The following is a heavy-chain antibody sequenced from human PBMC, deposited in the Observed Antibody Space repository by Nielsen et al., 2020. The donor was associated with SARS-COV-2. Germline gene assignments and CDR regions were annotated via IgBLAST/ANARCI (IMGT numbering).Heavy chain of an antibody. CDR2: IYYSGST. J-gene: IGHJ4*02. D-gene: IGHD2-15*01. Sequence: SETLSLTCTVSGGSISSYYWGWIRQPPGKGLEWIGSIYYSGSTYYNPSLKSRVTISVDTSKNQFSLKLSSVTAADTAVYYCARLQGGYYFDYWGQGTLVTVSS. V-gene: IGHV4-39*01. CDR1: GGSISSYY. CDR3: ARLQGGYYFDY.